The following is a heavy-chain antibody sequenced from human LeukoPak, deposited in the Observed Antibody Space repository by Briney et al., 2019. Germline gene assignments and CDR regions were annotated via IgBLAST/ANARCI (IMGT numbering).Heavy chain of an antibody. Sequence: SETLSLTCTVSGGSISSYYWSWIRQPPGKGLEWIGYIYYSGTTTYNPSLKSRVTISVDTSRNQFSLKLSSVTAADTAVYYCARGGVAYDILTGYYGGLYYFDYWGQGTLVTVSS. D-gene: IGHD3-9*01. J-gene: IGHJ4*02. CDR3: ARGGVAYDILTGYYGGLYYFDY. V-gene: IGHV4-59*01. CDR1: GGSISSYY. CDR2: IYYSGTT.